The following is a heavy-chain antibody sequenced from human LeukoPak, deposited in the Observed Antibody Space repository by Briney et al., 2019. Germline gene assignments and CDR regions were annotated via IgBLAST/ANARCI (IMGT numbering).Heavy chain of an antibody. J-gene: IGHJ3*02. Sequence: ASVKVSCKPSGGTFSSYAISWVRQAPGQGLEWMGGIIPIFGTANYAQKFQGRVTITTDESTSTAYMELSSLRSEDTAVYYCARDPRQRPYCSGGSCYQGDAFDIWGQGTMVTVSS. CDR2: IIPIFGTA. CDR3: ARDPRQRPYCSGGSCYQGDAFDI. CDR1: GGTFSSYA. V-gene: IGHV1-69*05. D-gene: IGHD2-15*01.